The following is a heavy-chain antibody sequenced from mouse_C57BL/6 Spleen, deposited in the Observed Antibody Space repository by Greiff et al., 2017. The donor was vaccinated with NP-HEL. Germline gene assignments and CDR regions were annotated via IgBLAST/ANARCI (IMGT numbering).Heavy chain of an antibody. Sequence: QVQLQQPGAELVMPGASVKLSCKASGYTFTSYWMHWVKQRPGQGLEWIGEIDPSDSYTNHNQKFKGKSTLTVDKSSTTAYMQLSSLTSEDSAVYYCARGDYDSYYFDYWGQGTTLTVSS. D-gene: IGHD2-4*01. V-gene: IGHV1-69*01. J-gene: IGHJ2*01. CDR3: ARGDYDSYYFDY. CDR2: IDPSDSYT. CDR1: GYTFTSYW.